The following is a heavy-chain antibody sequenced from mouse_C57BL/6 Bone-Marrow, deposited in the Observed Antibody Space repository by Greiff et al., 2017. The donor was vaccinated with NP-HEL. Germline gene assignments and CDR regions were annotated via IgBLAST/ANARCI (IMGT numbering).Heavy chain of an antibody. D-gene: IGHD2-3*01. V-gene: IGHV1-53*01. Sequence: VQLQQPGTELVKPGASVKLSCKASGYTFTSYWMHWVKQRPGQGLEWIGNINPSNGGSNYNEKFKSKATLTVDKSSSTAYMQLSSLTSEDSAVYYCAREGNDYGYFDVWGTGTTVTVSS. CDR3: AREGNDYGYFDV. J-gene: IGHJ1*03. CDR1: GYTFTSYW. CDR2: INPSNGGS.